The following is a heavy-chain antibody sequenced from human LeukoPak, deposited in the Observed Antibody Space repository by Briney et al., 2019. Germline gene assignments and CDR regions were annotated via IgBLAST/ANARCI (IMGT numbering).Heavy chain of an antibody. CDR2: INHSGST. CDR3: ARGGAKRMTTVTTGLGY. Sequence: SETLSHTCAVYGGSFSGYYWSWIRQPPGKGLEWIGEINHSGSTNYNPSLKSRVTISVDTSKNQFSLKLSSVTAADTAVYYCARGGAKRMTTVTTGLGYWGQGTLVTVSS. V-gene: IGHV4-34*01. D-gene: IGHD4-17*01. CDR1: GGSFSGYY. J-gene: IGHJ4*02.